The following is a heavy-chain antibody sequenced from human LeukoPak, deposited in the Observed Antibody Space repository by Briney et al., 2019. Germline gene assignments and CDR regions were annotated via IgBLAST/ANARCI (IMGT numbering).Heavy chain of an antibody. CDR2: IKRDGSEK. Sequence: GGSLRLSCAASGFTFSSYWMSWVRQAPGKGLEWVANIKRDGSEKYYVDSVKGRFTISRDNAKNFLYLQMNSLRAEDTAVYYCARTYYDILTGYNPYFDYWGQGILVTVSS. D-gene: IGHD3-9*01. CDR1: GFTFSSYW. V-gene: IGHV3-7*01. CDR3: ARTYYDILTGYNPYFDY. J-gene: IGHJ4*02.